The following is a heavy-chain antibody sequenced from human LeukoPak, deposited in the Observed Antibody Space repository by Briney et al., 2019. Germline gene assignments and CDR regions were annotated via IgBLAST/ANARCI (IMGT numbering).Heavy chain of an antibody. CDR1: GYTFTSYG. D-gene: IGHD4-23*01. CDR3: ARGDYGGGFDY. V-gene: IGHV1-18*01. CDR2: ISGYNGHT. J-gene: IGHJ4*02. Sequence: GASVKVSCKASGYTFTSYGITWVRQAPGQGLEWMGWISGYNGHTKYAQKVQGRVTVTTDTSTSTAYMELRSLSLDDTAVYYCARGDYGGGFDYWGQGTLVTVSS.